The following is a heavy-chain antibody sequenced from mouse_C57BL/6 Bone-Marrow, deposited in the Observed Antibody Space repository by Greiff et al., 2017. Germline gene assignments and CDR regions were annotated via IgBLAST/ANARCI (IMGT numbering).Heavy chain of an antibody. CDR2: IDPNSGGT. D-gene: IGHD2-4*01. Sequence: VQLQQPGAELVKPGASVKLSCKASGYTFTSYWMHWVKQRPGRGPEWIGRIDPNSGGTKYNEKFKSKATLTVDKPSSTAYMQLSSLTSEDSAVYYFARSRGPYDYAFAYWGHWALVTVAA. CDR3: ARSRGPYDYAFAY. J-gene: IGHJ3*01. V-gene: IGHV1-72*01. CDR1: GYTFTSYW.